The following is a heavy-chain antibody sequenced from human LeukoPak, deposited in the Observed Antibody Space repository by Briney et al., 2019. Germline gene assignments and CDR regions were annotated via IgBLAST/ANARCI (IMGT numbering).Heavy chain of an antibody. D-gene: IGHD3-22*01. Sequence: PGGSLRLSCAASGFTFSSYSMSWVRQAPGKGLGWVSSISGGSSYIYYVDSVKGRFTLSRDNAKNSLYLQMNSLRAEDTAVYYCARRCYDSSGFDYWGQGTLVTVSS. CDR2: ISGGSSYI. V-gene: IGHV3-21*04. CDR3: ARRCYDSSGFDY. CDR1: GFTFSSYS. J-gene: IGHJ4*02.